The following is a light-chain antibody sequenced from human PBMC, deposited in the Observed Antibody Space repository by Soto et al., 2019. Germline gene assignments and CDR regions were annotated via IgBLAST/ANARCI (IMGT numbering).Light chain of an antibody. J-gene: IGKJ3*01. Sequence: DIQMTQSPSSLSASVGDRVTITCRASQGISNYIAWYQQKPGTAPKLLIYAASTLQSGVPSRFSGSGSGTEFTPTIHSLQPEGVANYSWQKYSSGPLFGPGTKVDIK. CDR3: QKYSSGPL. CDR2: AAS. V-gene: IGKV1-27*01. CDR1: QGISNY.